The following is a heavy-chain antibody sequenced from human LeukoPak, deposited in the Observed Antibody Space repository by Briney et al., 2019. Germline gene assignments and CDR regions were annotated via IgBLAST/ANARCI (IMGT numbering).Heavy chain of an antibody. Sequence: GGSLRLSCAASGFTFSDYEMNWVRQAPGKGLEWVSYISSSCDTRYYADSVKGRFTISRDNANYSLYLQMNSLRAEDTAVYYCVRDRNGGCFDPWGQGTLVTVSS. CDR1: GFTFSDYE. J-gene: IGHJ5*02. V-gene: IGHV3-48*03. CDR2: ISSSCDTR. D-gene: IGHD2-8*01. CDR3: VRDRNGGCFDP.